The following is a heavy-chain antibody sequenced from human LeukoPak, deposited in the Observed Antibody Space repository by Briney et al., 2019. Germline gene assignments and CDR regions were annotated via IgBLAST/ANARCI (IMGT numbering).Heavy chain of an antibody. D-gene: IGHD2-21*02. V-gene: IGHV3-48*01. CDR3: ARGAVVTATYPAQVGFY. J-gene: IGHJ4*02. CDR2: ISSSSTI. Sequence: GGSLRLSCAASGFTFSSYNMNWVRQAPGKGLEWVSYISSSSTIYYADSVKGRFTISRDNAKNSLYLQMNSLRAEDTAVYYCARGAVVTATYPAQVGFYWGQGTLVTVSS. CDR1: GFTFSSYN.